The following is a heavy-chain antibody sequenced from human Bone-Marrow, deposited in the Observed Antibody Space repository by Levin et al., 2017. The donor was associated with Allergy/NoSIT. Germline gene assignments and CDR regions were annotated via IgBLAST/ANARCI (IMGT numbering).Heavy chain of an antibody. D-gene: IGHD3-10*01. Sequence: SETLSLTCAVSGDSISSSYWSWIRQPPGKGLEWIGYIYENGNTNYNPSLKSRVSISVDTSKNQFSLKLTSVTAADTAVYYCARWETPMESFEYWGQGTVITVSA. CDR1: GDSISSSY. CDR3: ARWETPMESFEY. V-gene: IGHV4-59*01. CDR2: IYENGNT. J-gene: IGHJ4*02.